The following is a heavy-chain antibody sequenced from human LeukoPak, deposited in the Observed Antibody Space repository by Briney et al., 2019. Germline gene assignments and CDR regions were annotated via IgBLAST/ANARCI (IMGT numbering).Heavy chain of an antibody. CDR1: GGSISNYY. CDR2: IYYSGST. V-gene: IGHV4-59*01. J-gene: IGHJ4*02. CDR3: ASRDY. Sequence: PSETLSLTCTVSGGSISNYYWSWIRQPPGKGLEWIGYIYYSGSTNYNPSLKSRVTISVDTSKNQFSLKLSSVTAADTAVYYCASRDYWGQGTLVTVSS.